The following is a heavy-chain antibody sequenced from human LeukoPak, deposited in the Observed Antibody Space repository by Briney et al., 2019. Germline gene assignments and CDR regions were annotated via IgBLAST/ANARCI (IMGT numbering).Heavy chain of an antibody. Sequence: SGPTLVKPTQTLTLTCTFSGFSLSTSGVGVGWIRQPPGKALEWLALIYWDDDKRYSPSLKSRLTITKDTSKNQVVLTMTNMDPVDTATYYCAHRIGDTAMVTGNWFDPWGQGTLVTVSS. CDR3: AHRIGDTAMVTGNWFDP. J-gene: IGHJ5*02. CDR2: IYWDDDK. CDR1: GFSLSTSGVG. D-gene: IGHD5-18*01. V-gene: IGHV2-5*02.